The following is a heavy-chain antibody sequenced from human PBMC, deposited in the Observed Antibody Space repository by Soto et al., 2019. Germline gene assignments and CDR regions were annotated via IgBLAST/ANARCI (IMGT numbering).Heavy chain of an antibody. V-gene: IGHV3-20*04. D-gene: IGHD3-10*01. Sequence: EVQLVESGGGVVRPGGSLRLSCAASGFTFDDYGMSWVRQAPGKGLEWVSGINWNGGSTGYADSVKGRFTISRDNAKKSLYLQMNSLRAEDTALYYGARLLLWFGELWGGMDVWGQGTTVTVSS. J-gene: IGHJ6*02. CDR3: ARLLLWFGELWGGMDV. CDR2: INWNGGST. CDR1: GFTFDDYG.